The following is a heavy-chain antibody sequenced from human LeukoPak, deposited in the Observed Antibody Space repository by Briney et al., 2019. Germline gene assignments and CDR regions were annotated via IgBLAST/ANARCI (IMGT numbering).Heavy chain of an antibody. J-gene: IGHJ5*02. D-gene: IGHD4-11*01. CDR1: GGSISSGGYY. CDR3: ARNYNDYNNWFDP. V-gene: IGHV4-31*03. Sequence: SQTLSLTCTVSGGSISSGGYYWSWIRQHPGKGLEWIGYIYYSGSTYYNPSLKSRVTISVDTSKNQFSLKLSSVTAADTAVYYCARNYNDYNNWFDPWGQGSLVTVSS. CDR2: IYYSGST.